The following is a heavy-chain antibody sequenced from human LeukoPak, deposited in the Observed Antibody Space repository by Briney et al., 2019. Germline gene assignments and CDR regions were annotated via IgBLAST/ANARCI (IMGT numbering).Heavy chain of an antibody. D-gene: IGHD6-19*01. Sequence: QPGGPLRLSCAASGLTFSSYAMSWVRQAPGKGLEWVSAISGSGGSTYYADSVNGRFTLSRDSSKNTLYLQMNSLRAEHTAVYYCAKDCTVAGLGAFDIWGQGTMVTVSS. V-gene: IGHV3-23*01. CDR2: ISGSGGST. CDR3: AKDCTVAGLGAFDI. J-gene: IGHJ3*02. CDR1: GLTFSSYA.